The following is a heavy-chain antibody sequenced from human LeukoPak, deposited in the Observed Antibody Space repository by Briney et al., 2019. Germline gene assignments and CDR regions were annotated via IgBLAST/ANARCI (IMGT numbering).Heavy chain of an antibody. CDR1: GGSFSGYY. Sequence: SETLSLTCAVYGGSFSGYYWSWIRQPPGKGLEWIGEINHSGSTNYNPSLKSRVTISVDTSKNQFSLKLSSVTAADTAVYYCAGGFTAAGTLYYYYYYMDVWGKGTTVTVSS. J-gene: IGHJ6*03. V-gene: IGHV4-34*01. CDR3: AGGFTAAGTLYYYYYYMDV. CDR2: INHSGST. D-gene: IGHD6-13*01.